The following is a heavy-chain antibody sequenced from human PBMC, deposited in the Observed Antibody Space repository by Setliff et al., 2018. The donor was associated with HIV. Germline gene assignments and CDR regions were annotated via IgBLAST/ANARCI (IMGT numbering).Heavy chain of an antibody. D-gene: IGHD6-25*01. CDR3: TRPLRTRSAIDPFHI. J-gene: IGHJ3*02. CDR2: ISVYNGNT. Sequence: ASVKVSCKASGYTFTGYFIHWVRQAPGQGLEWMGWISVYNGNTNYAQKFQGRVTMTRNTSVNTAYMELSSLRSDDSALYYCTRPLRTRSAIDPFHIWGQGTLVTVSS. CDR1: GYTFTGYF. V-gene: IGHV1-2*02.